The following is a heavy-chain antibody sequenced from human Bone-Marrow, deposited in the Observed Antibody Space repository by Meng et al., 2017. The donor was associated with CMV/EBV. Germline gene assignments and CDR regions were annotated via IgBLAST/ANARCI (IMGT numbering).Heavy chain of an antibody. Sequence: SVKVSCKASGGTFSSYAISWVRQAPGQGLEWMGGIIPIFGTANYAQKFQGRVTITTDESTSTAYMELSSLRSEDTAVYYCARDRSLRIFGYYYGMDVWGQGTTVTVSS. CDR2: IIPIFGTA. CDR3: ARDRSLRIFGYYYGMDV. CDR1: GGTFSSYA. J-gene: IGHJ6*02. V-gene: IGHV1-69*05. D-gene: IGHD3-3*01.